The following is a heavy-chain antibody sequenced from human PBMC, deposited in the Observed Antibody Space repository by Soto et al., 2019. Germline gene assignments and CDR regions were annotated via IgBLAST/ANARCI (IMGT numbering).Heavy chain of an antibody. Sequence: ASVKVSCKASGYTFTSYGISWVRQAPGQGLEWMGWISAYSGNRNYAQKLQCRITMSTDTGTSTAYMDVVSVISDDTAVYYCARALPDIISIVVLEAFDYGGQETLLT. CDR2: ISAYSGNR. J-gene: IGHJ4*02. CDR3: ARALPDIISIVVLEAFDY. V-gene: IGHV1-18*01. CDR1: GYTFTSYG. D-gene: IGHD3-22*01.